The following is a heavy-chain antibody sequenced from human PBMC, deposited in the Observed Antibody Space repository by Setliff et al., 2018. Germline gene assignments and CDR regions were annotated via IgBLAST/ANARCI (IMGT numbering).Heavy chain of an antibody. CDR1: GFTFTSHG. J-gene: IGHJ6*02. V-gene: IGHV3-48*03. CDR3: ARDGVFYAMDV. D-gene: IGHD2-2*01. CDR2: INNWGYST. Sequence: PGGSLRLSCAVSGFTFTSHGMNWLRQAPGRGLEWISYINNWGYSTYYADSVRGRFTISRDNADNSLYLQMNSLRADDTALYYCARDGVFYAMDVWGQGTTVTVSS.